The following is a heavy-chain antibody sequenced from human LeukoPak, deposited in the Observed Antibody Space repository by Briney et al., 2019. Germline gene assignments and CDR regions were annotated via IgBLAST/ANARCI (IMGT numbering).Heavy chain of an antibody. J-gene: IGHJ4*02. V-gene: IGHV4-59*01. CDR2: IYYSGST. CDR1: GGSISSYY. Sequence: SETLSLTCTVSGGSISSYYWSWIRQPPGKGLEWIGYIYYSGSTNYNPSLKSRVTISVDTSKNQFSLKLSSVTAADTAVYYCARLLTGYQHRRYFDYWGQGTLVTVSS. CDR3: ARLLTGYQHRRYFDY. D-gene: IGHD3-9*01.